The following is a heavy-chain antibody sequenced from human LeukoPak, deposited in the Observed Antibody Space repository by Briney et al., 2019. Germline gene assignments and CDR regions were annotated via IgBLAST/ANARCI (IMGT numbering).Heavy chain of an antibody. J-gene: IGHJ4*02. CDR3: AKERAYDFWSGYYTGIDY. CDR2: ISCSGGST. D-gene: IGHD3-3*01. Sequence: GGSLRLSCAASGFTFSSYAMSWVRQAPGKGLEWVSAISCSGGSTYYADSVKGRFTISRDNSKNTLYLQMNSLRAEDTAVYYCAKERAYDFWSGYYTGIDYWGQGTLVTVSS. V-gene: IGHV3-23*01. CDR1: GFTFSSYA.